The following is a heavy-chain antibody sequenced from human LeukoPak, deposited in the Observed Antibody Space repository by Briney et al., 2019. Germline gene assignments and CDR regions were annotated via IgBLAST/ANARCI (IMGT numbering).Heavy chain of an antibody. CDR1: GFTFRTYG. Sequence: PGGSLRLSCAASGFTFRTYGMHWVRQAPGKGLEWVACIRYDGSNKYYADSVRGRLTISRDTSKNTLYLQMNSLRAEDTAVYYCAKDSAYQYDGTGYYLDYWGQGTLVTVSS. CDR3: AKDSAYQYDGTGYYLDY. V-gene: IGHV3-30*02. CDR2: IRYDGSNK. J-gene: IGHJ4*02. D-gene: IGHD3-22*01.